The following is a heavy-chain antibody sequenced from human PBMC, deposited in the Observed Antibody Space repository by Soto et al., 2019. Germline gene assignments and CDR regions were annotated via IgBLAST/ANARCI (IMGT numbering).Heavy chain of an antibody. J-gene: IGHJ6*02. D-gene: IGHD2-2*02. Sequence: PSETLFLTCAVSGGSISSSNWWRWVRQPPGRGLEWIGEIYHSGSTNYNPSLKSRVTISVDKSKNQFSLKLSSVTAADTAVYYCALRGYCSSTSCYNYYYGMDVWGQGTTVTVSS. CDR3: ALRGYCSSTSCYNYYYGMDV. CDR2: IYHSGST. V-gene: IGHV4-4*02. CDR1: GGSISSSNW.